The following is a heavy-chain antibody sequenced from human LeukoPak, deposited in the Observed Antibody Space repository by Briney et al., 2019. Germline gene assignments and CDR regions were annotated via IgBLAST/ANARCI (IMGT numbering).Heavy chain of an antibody. J-gene: IGHJ6*03. CDR3: ARAPVGPAVTDYYYYYYYMDV. V-gene: IGHV4-61*02. D-gene: IGHD4-11*01. CDR1: GGSISSGSYY. CDR2: IYTSGST. Sequence: TSETLSLTCAASGGSISSGSYYWICIRPPAGKGLEWIGRIYTSGSTNYNPSLKSRVTISVGTSKNQFSLKLSSVTAADTAVYYCARAPVGPAVTDYYYYYYYMDVWGKGTTVAVSS.